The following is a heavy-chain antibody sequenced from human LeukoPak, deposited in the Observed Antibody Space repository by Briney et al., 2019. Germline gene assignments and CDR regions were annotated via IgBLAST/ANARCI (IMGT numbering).Heavy chain of an antibody. D-gene: IGHD6-13*01. Sequence: GGSLRLSCAGSGFTATTNYMSRVRQAPGKGLEWVSVIYSSGSTSYADSVKGRFTISRDSSKNTLYLQMNSLRVEDTAVYYCARANNSSWHNWGQGTLVTVSS. J-gene: IGHJ4*02. CDR2: IYSSGST. CDR1: GFTATTNY. V-gene: IGHV3-53*01. CDR3: ARANNSSWHN.